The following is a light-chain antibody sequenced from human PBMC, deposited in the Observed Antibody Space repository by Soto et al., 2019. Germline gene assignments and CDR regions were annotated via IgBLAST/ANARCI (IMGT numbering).Light chain of an antibody. Sequence: DIQMTQSPSILSASVGDRVTITCRASQSISSWLAWYQQKPGKAPKLLIYGASSLQSGVPSRFSGSGSGTEFTLTISSLQPDDFATYYCQQYNSYWTFGQGTKVEIK. CDR3: QQYNSYWT. V-gene: IGKV1-5*01. CDR2: GAS. CDR1: QSISSW. J-gene: IGKJ1*01.